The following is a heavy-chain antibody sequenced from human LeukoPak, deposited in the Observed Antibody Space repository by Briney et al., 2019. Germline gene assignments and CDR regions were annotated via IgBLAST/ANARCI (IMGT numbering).Heavy chain of an antibody. J-gene: IGHJ5*02. CDR1: GFVLDDYG. V-gene: IGHV3-20*04. D-gene: IGHD1-14*01. CDR2: LSWNGGST. Sequence: GGSLRLSCAASGFVLDDYGMSWVRHAPGKGLEWVSGLSWNGGSTGYADSVKGRFTISRDNVKNTLYLQMNSLRAEDTALYYCTRYTRVEGLDLWGRGTLVTVSP. CDR3: TRYTRVEGLDL.